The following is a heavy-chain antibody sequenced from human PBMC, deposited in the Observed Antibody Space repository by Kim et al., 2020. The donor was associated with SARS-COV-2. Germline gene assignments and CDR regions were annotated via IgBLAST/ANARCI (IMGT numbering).Heavy chain of an antibody. CDR2: ISGDGGRA. CDR1: GFSFRNYA. CDR3: ATSEEQGGGDGTFHR. D-gene: IGHD3-16*01. Sequence: GGSLRLSCAGSGFSFRNYAMNWVRQSPGRGLEWLSIISGDGGRAHYADSVKGRFSISTDNSKNMVYLEMNRLRAEDTALYYCATSEEQGGGDGTFHRWGPGTRVTFSS. J-gene: IGHJ5*02. V-gene: IGHV3-23*01.